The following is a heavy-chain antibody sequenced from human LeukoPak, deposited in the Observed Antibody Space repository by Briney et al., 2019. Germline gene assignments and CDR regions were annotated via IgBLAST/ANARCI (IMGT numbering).Heavy chain of an antibody. V-gene: IGHV1-69*13. CDR2: IIPIFGTA. J-gene: IGHJ4*02. D-gene: IGHD5-24*01. CDR1: GGTFSSYA. Sequence: SVKVSCKASGGTFSSYAISWVRQAHGQGLEWMGGIIPIFGTANYAQKFQGRVTITADESTSTAYMELSSLRSEDTAVYYCAREGDGYNYSDFDYWGQGTLVTVSS. CDR3: AREGDGYNYSDFDY.